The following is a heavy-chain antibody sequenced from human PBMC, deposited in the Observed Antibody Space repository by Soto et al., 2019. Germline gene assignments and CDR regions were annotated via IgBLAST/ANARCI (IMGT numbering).Heavy chain of an antibody. CDR3: ARSGGVPAAIDY. V-gene: IGHV4-59*01. CDR2: IYYSGST. D-gene: IGHD2-2*01. J-gene: IGHJ4*02. CDR1: GGSISSYY. Sequence: PSETLSFTCTVSGGSISSYYWGWIRQPPGKGLEWIGYIYYSGSTNYNPSLKSRVTISVDTSKNQFSLKLCSVTAADTAVYHCARSGGVPAAIDYWGQGTLVIVSS.